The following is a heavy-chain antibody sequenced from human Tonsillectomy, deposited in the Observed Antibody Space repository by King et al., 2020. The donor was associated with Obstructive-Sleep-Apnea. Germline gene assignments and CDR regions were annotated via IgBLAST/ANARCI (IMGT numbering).Heavy chain of an antibody. V-gene: IGHV1-8*01. CDR2: MNPNSGNT. J-gene: IGHJ4*02. CDR1: GYTFTSYD. Sequence: VQLVESGAEVKKPGASVKVSCKASGYTFTSYDVNWVRQATGQGLEWMGWMNPNSGNTGYEQKFQGRVTMTRNTSISKAYMELSSLRSEDTAVYYCARVGRYGDYFDYWGQGTLVTVSP. CDR3: ARVGRYGDYFDY. D-gene: IGHD4-17*01.